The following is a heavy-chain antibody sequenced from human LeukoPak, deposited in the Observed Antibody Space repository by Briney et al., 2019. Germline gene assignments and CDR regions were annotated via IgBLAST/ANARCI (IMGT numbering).Heavy chain of an antibody. J-gene: IGHJ4*02. CDR3: ARDPGAFPYFFDN. D-gene: IGHD4/OR15-4a*01. CDR1: GFTFRNYA. Sequence: PGGSLRLSCAASGFTFRNYAMSWVRQAPGKGLEWVSTISDSDNSTYYADSVKGRFTISRDNSKNTLYLQMHSLRVEDTAVYFCARDPGAFPYFFDNWGQGTLVTVSS. V-gene: IGHV3-23*01. CDR2: ISDSDNST.